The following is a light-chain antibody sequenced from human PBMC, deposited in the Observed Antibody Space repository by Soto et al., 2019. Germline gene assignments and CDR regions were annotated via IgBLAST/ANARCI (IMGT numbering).Light chain of an antibody. CDR1: QTVLNNSNRKNF. J-gene: IGKJ2*01. CDR3: QQYYSLPYT. Sequence: DIVLTQSPDSLAVSLGERATFNCRSSQTVLNNSNRKNFLAWYQHKPGQPPKLLFYWASTREFGVPAHFSGSGSGTDFTLTISGLQAEDVGVYYCQQYYSLPYTFGQGTKVEI. CDR2: WAS. V-gene: IGKV4-1*01.